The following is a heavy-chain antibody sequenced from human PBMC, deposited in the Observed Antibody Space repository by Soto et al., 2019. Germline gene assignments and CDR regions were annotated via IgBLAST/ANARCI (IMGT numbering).Heavy chain of an antibody. V-gene: IGHV4-59*08. CDR2: IYYSGST. Sequence: QVQLQESGPGLVKPSETLSLTCTVSGGSISSYYWSWIRQPPGKGLEWIGYIYYSGSTNYNPYLNSRVTISVDTSKNQCFRKLSSVTAADTAVYYCARHVGTIVATFDYWGQVTLVTASS. J-gene: IGHJ4*02. CDR3: ARHVGTIVATFDY. D-gene: IGHD5-12*01. CDR1: GGSISSYY.